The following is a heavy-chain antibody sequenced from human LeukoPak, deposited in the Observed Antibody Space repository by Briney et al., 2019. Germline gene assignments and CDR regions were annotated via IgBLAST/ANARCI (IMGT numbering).Heavy chain of an antibody. J-gene: IGHJ4*02. CDR1: GYTFTGYY. D-gene: IGHD6-19*01. CDR2: INPSGGST. V-gene: IGHV1-46*01. Sequence: ASVKVSCKASGYTFTGYYMHWVRQAPGQGLEWMGIINPSGGSTNYAQKFQGRVTMTRDTSTSTVYMELSSLRSEDTAVYYCARFAVHRRITVAGQFGLDYWGQGTLVSLSS. CDR3: ARFAVHRRITVAGQFGLDY.